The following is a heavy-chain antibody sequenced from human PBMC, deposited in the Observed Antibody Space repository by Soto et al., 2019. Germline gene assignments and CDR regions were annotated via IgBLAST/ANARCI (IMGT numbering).Heavy chain of an antibody. V-gene: IGHV3-64D*06. D-gene: IGHD4-4*01. J-gene: IGHJ4*02. CDR3: VKDGAVTFSGWFFDY. Sequence: PGGSLRLSCAASGFTFSSYSLNWVRQAPGKGLVYVSGISFNGGDTYYADSVKGRFSISRDNSKNTVYLQMSSLRAEDTAVYYCVKDGAVTFSGWFFDYWGQGTPVTVPQ. CDR2: ISFNGGDT. CDR1: GFTFSSYS.